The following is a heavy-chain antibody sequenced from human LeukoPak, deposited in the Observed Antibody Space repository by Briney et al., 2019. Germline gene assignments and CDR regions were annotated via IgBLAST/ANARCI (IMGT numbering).Heavy chain of an antibody. CDR2: ISGSGGST. V-gene: IGHV3-23*01. Sequence: TGGSLRLSCAASGFTFSSYAMSWVRQAPGKGLEWVSAISGSGGSTYYAESVKGRFTISRDSSKDTLYLQMNSLRAEDTAVYYCASQRSYSGSYVTFDFWGQGTLVTVSS. CDR1: GFTFSSYA. J-gene: IGHJ4*02. CDR3: ASQRSYSGSYVTFDF. D-gene: IGHD1-26*01.